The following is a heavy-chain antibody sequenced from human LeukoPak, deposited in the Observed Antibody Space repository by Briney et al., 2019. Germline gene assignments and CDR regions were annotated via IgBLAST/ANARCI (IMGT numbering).Heavy chain of an antibody. CDR1: GGSISSSSYY. CDR3: VKRIYDFWSGYYRRAENHFDY. V-gene: IGHV3-23*01. Sequence: ETLSLTCTVSGGSISSSSYYWGWIRQPPGKGLEWVAAISGSGGSTYYADSVKGRFTISRDNSKNTLYVQMNSLRAEDTAVYYCVKRIYDFWSGYYRRAENHFDYWGQGTLVTVSS. D-gene: IGHD3-3*01. CDR2: ISGSGGST. J-gene: IGHJ4*02.